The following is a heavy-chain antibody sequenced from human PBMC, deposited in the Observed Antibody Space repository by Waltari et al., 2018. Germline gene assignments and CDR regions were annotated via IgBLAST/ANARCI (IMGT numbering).Heavy chain of an antibody. V-gene: IGHV1-69*08. Sequence: VQLVQSGAEVKTPGSSVKVSCKPSGGTFSSSTINWVRQAPGQGLEWMGRIVPITGRTTYPQMFQGRVTITADKSTSTAYMELSSLRSEDTTIYYCVRDPAAGTYGLDVWGQGTTVTVSS. CDR3: VRDPAAGTYGLDV. CDR2: IVPITGRT. J-gene: IGHJ6*02. CDR1: GGTFSSST. D-gene: IGHD6-19*01.